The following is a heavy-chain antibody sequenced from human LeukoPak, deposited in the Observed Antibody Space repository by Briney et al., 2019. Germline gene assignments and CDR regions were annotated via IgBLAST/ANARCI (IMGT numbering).Heavy chain of an antibody. CDR3: ASHTVVATATHDAFAF. CDR2: ISSSGSDI. D-gene: IGHD2-21*02. CDR1: GFTFSNYE. V-gene: IGHV3-48*03. J-gene: IGHJ3*01. Sequence: PGGSLRLSCAASGFTFSNYEMHWVRQAPGKGLEWVSYISSSGSDIYYADSVKGRFTISRDNAKNSLYLQMNSLRAEDTAVYYCASHTVVATATHDAFAFWGQGTMVTVSS.